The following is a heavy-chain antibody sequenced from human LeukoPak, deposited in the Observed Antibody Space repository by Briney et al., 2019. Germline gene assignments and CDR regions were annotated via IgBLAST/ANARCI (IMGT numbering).Heavy chain of an antibody. CDR2: ISCSGGST. CDR3: AKASFGYSGYAPLDFDY. Sequence: PGGSLRLSCAASGFTFSSYAMSWVRQAPGKGLEWVSAISCSGGSTYYAYSVKGRFTISRDNSKNTLYLQMNSLRAEDTAVYYCAKASFGYSGYAPLDFDYWGQGTLVTVSS. D-gene: IGHD5-12*01. V-gene: IGHV3-23*01. J-gene: IGHJ4*02. CDR1: GFTFSSYA.